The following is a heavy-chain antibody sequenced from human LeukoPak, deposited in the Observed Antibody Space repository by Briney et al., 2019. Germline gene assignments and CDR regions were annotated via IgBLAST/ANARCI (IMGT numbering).Heavy chain of an antibody. CDR3: ARVPYYGDYYYGMDV. J-gene: IGHJ6*02. Sequence: PSETLSLTCAVYGGSFSGYYWSWIRQPPGKGLEWIGEINHSGSTNYNPSLKSRVTISVDTSKNQFSLKLSSVTAADTAVYYCARVPYYGDYYYGMDVWGQGTTVTVSS. CDR2: INHSGST. CDR1: GGSFSGYY. D-gene: IGHD4-17*01. V-gene: IGHV4-34*01.